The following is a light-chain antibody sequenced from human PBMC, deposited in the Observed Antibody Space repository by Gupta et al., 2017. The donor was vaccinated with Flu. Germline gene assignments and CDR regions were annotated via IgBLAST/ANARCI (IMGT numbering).Light chain of an antibody. J-gene: IGKJ2*02. Sequence: DAVMTPSPLSLNVTLGQSASISCTSSERLVYIDGNTYLHWYQQRPGHSPRRLIHKVSNRDSGVPERFSGSGSGTDFTLTISSVQAEDFGGYYCIHDGIWPCTFGQGTKVEI. CDR2: KVS. CDR3: IHDGIWPCT. V-gene: IGKV2-30*01. CDR1: ERLVYIDGNTY.